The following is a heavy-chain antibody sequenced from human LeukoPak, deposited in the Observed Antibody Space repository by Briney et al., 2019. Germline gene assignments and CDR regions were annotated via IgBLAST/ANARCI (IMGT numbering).Heavy chain of an antibody. J-gene: IGHJ6*02. CDR3: AKAEQWLFSYYYGMDV. CDR1: GFTFSSYA. CDR2: ISGSGGST. Sequence: GGSLRLSCAASGFTFSSYAMSWVRQAPGKGLEWVSAISGSGGSTYYADSVKGRFTISSDNSKNTLYLQMNSLRAEDTAVYYCAKAEQWLFSYYYGMDVWGQGTTVTVSS. V-gene: IGHV3-23*01. D-gene: IGHD6-19*01.